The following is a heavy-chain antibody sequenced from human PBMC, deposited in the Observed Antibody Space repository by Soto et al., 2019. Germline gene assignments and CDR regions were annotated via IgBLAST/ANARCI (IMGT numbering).Heavy chain of an antibody. CDR3: ARVLEYYDILTGLYQAYYFDY. CDR2: IYYSGST. V-gene: IGHV4-61*01. D-gene: IGHD3-9*01. Sequence: PSETLSLTCTVSGGSVSSGSYYWSWIRQPPGKGLEWIGYIYYSGSTNYNPSLKSRVTISVDTSKNQFSLKLSSVTAADTAVYYCARVLEYYDILTGLYQAYYFDYWGQGTLVTVSS. J-gene: IGHJ4*02. CDR1: GGSVSSGSYY.